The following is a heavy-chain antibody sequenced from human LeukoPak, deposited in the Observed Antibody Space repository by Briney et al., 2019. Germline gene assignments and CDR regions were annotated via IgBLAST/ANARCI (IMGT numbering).Heavy chain of an antibody. CDR2: IRYDGSNK. Sequence: PGGSLRLSCAASGFTFSSYGMHWVRQAPGKGLEWVAFIRYDGSNKYYADSVKGRFTISRDNSKNTLYLQMNSLRAEDTAVYYCAKDRYDILTGDYYYYMDVWGKGTTVTISS. CDR1: GFTFSSYG. D-gene: IGHD3-9*01. V-gene: IGHV3-30*02. CDR3: AKDRYDILTGDYYYYMDV. J-gene: IGHJ6*03.